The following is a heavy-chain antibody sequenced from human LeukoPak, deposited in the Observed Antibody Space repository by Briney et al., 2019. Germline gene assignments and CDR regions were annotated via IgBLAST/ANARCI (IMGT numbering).Heavy chain of an antibody. V-gene: IGHV3-7*04. CDR3: VGGSGWLPDY. Sequence: PGGSLRLFCAASGFTFSSYWMNWVRQAPGKGLEWVANIKKDGSEKYYVDSVKGRFTISRDNAKNSLFLQMNSLRDEDTAVYYCVGGSGWLPDYWGQGTLVTVSS. CDR2: IKKDGSEK. J-gene: IGHJ4*02. D-gene: IGHD6-19*01. CDR1: GFTFSSYW.